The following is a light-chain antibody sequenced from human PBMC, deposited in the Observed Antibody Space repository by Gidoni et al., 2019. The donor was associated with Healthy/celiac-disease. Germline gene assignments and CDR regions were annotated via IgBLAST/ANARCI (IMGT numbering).Light chain of an antibody. V-gene: IGKV3-20*01. CDR1: QSVSSSY. Sequence: EIAFPQSPGTLSVSAGERATLSCRASQSVSSSYLAWYQQKPGQAPRLLIYGASSRAPGIPDRCSGSGCGTDFTLTISRLEPEDVAVYYCQQYGSSPPLTFGGGTKVEIK. CDR3: QQYGSSPPLT. J-gene: IGKJ4*01. CDR2: GAS.